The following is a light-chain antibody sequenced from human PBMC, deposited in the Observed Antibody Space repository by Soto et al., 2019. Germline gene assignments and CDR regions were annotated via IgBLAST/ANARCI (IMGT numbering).Light chain of an antibody. J-gene: IGKJ1*01. V-gene: IGKV1-39*01. CDR1: QSISSY. CDR2: AAS. CDR3: QQSYITPTWT. Sequence: DIQMTQSPSSLSASVGDRVTITCRASQSISSYLNWYQQKPGKAPKLLIYAASSLQGGVPSRFSGSGSGTDFTLTISSLQPEDFATYYCQQSYITPTWTFGQGTKV.